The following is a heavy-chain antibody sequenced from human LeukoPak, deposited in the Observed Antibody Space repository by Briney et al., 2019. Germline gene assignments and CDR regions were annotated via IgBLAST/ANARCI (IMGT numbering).Heavy chain of an antibody. D-gene: IGHD4-17*01. CDR3: ANLYGDLDY. J-gene: IGHJ4*02. V-gene: IGHV1-46*01. CDR1: GYTFTSYY. Sequence: GASVKVSCKASGYTFTSYYMHWVRQAPGQGLEWMGIINPSGGSTSYAQKFQGRVTMTRDTSTSTDYMELSRLRSEDTAVYYCANLYGDLDYWGQGTLVTVSS. CDR2: INPSGGST.